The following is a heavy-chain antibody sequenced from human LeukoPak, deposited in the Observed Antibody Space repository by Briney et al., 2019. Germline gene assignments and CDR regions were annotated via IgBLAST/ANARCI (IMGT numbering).Heavy chain of an antibody. J-gene: IGHJ4*02. Sequence: ASVKVSCKASGGTFSSYAIIWVRQAPGQGLEWMGRIIPIFGTANYAQKFQGRVTITTDESTSTAYMELSSLRSEDTAVYYCATYYYDSSGYYQLDYWGQGTLVTVSS. CDR1: GGTFSSYA. CDR2: IIPIFGTA. V-gene: IGHV1-69*05. D-gene: IGHD3-22*01. CDR3: ATYYYDSSGYYQLDY.